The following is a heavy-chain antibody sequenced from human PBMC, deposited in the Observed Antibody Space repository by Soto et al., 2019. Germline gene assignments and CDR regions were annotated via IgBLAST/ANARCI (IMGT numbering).Heavy chain of an antibody. CDR2: INAGNGNT. D-gene: IGHD3-16*01. J-gene: IGHJ4*02. V-gene: IGHV1-3*05. CDR1: GYTFTSYA. Sequence: QVQLVQSGAEEKKPGASVKVSCKASGYTFTSYAMHSVRQAPGQRLEWMGWINAGNGNTKYSQKFQGRVTITRDTSASTAYMELSSLRSEDTAVYYCARGMLRGAANDCWGQGTLVTVSS. CDR3: ARGMLRGAANDC.